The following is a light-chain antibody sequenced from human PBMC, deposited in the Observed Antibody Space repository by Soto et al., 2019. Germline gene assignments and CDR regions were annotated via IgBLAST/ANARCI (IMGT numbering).Light chain of an antibody. J-gene: IGKJ2*01. CDR1: QSVSSNY. V-gene: IGKV3-20*01. CDR2: GAS. Sequence: IVLTQSPGTLSLSPGERATLSCRASQSVSSNYLAWYQQKSGQAPRLLFSGASSRATGIPDRFSGSGSGTDFSLTITRLEPEDFAVYYCQQYGDSPYTFGQGTKLEIK. CDR3: QQYGDSPYT.